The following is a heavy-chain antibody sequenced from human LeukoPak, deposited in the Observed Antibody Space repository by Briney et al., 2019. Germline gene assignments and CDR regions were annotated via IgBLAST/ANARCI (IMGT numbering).Heavy chain of an antibody. J-gene: IGHJ4*02. V-gene: IGHV3-21*01. CDR2: ISSSSSYI. D-gene: IGHD2-2*01. CDR3: ARFGRLEASTSELQTSAIDY. Sequence: GGSLRLFCAASGFTFSSYSMNWVRQAPGKGLEWVSSISSSSSYIYYADSVKGRFTISRDNAKNSLYLQMNSLRAEDTAVYYCARFGRLEASTSELQTSAIDYWGQGTLVTVSS. CDR1: GFTFSSYS.